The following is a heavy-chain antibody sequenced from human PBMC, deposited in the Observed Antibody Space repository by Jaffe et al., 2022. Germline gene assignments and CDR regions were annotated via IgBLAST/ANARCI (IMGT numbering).Heavy chain of an antibody. CDR2: INHSGST. CDR3: ARGLVVRGVRFDP. V-gene: IGHV4-34*01. D-gene: IGHD3-10*01. Sequence: QVQLQQWGAGLLKPSETLSLTCAVYGGSFSGYYWSWIRQPPGKGLEWIGEINHSGSTNYNPSLKSRVTISVDTSKNQFSLKLSSVTAADTAVYYCARGLVVRGVRFDPWGQGTLVTVSS. J-gene: IGHJ5*02. CDR1: GGSFSGYY.